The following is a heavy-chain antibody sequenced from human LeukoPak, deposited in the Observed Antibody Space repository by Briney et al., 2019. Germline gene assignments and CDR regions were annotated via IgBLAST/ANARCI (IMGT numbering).Heavy chain of an antibody. V-gene: IGHV3-66*02. CDR1: GLTVTSAY. Sequence: GESLRLSCEVSGLTVTSAYMSWVRQAPGKGLEWVSVIYAGGSVYYADSVRGRFTISRDSSKNRLHLQMNSLRPEDTAVYYCARGGGAFCGGDCDRNFDYWGQGALVTVSS. D-gene: IGHD2-21*02. CDR3: ARGGGAFCGGDCDRNFDY. CDR2: IYAGGSV. J-gene: IGHJ4*02.